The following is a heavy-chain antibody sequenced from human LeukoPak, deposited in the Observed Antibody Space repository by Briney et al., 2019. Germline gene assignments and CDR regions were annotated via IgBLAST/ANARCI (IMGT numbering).Heavy chain of an antibody. CDR1: GFTFSSYS. J-gene: IGHJ4*02. V-gene: IGHV3-21*04. D-gene: IGHD2/OR15-2a*01. CDR2: ISSSSSYI. CDR3: AKSPSVLGKLTLFDY. Sequence: GGSLRLSCAASGFTFSSYSMNWVRQAPGKGLEWVSSISSSSSYIYYADSVKGRFTISRDNAKNSLYLQMNSLRAEDTALYYCAKSPSVLGKLTLFDYWGQGTLVTVSS.